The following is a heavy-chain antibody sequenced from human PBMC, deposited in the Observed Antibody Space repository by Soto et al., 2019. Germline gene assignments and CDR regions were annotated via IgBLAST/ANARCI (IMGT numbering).Heavy chain of an antibody. CDR3: ALPIPGDSDAFDI. J-gene: IGHJ3*02. D-gene: IGHD4-17*01. CDR1: GYTFTSYA. CDR2: INAGNGNT. V-gene: IGHV1-3*01. Sequence: GASVKVSCKASGYTFTSYAMHWVRQAPGQRLEWMGWINAGNGNTKYSQKFQGRVTNTRDTSASTAYMELSSLRSEDTAVYYCALPIPGDSDAFDIWGQGTMVTVSS.